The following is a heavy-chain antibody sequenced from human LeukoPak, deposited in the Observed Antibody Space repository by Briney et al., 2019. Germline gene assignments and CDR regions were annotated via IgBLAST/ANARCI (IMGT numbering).Heavy chain of an antibody. CDR1: EYSVSTND. D-gene: IGHD5/OR15-5a*01. V-gene: IGHV3-53*01. CDR2: IYSGGSK. CDR3: ASLRQGWWYFEF. J-gene: IGHJ2*01. Sequence: GGSLRLSCAVSEYSVSTNDMSWVRQFPGGELEWLSIIYSGGSKFYAASVKGRFTISRDISENTLHLEMDSLRAEDTAVYYCASLRQGWWYFEFWGRGTLVTVSS.